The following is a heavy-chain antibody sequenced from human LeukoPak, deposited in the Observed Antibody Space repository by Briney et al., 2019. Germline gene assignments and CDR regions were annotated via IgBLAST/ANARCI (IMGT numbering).Heavy chain of an antibody. CDR3: ARHEKAVAGKHFDY. CDR1: GGSINSADYY. D-gene: IGHD6-19*01. J-gene: IGHJ4*02. V-gene: IGHV4-30-4*01. CDR2: IYYSGST. Sequence: SQTLSLTCTVSGGSINSADYYWSWIRQPPGKGLEWIGYIYYSGSTSYNPSLKSRVTISVDTSKNQFSLRLSSVTAADTAVYYCARHEKAVAGKHFDYWGQGTLVTVSS.